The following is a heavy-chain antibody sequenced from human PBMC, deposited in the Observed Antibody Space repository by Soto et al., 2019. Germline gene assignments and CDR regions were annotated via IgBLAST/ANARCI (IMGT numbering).Heavy chain of an antibody. J-gene: IGHJ4*02. CDR3: AKDRTWVTMIVWDY. D-gene: IGHD3-22*01. CDR2: ISGSGGST. CDR1: GFTVSSNY. V-gene: IGHV3-23*01. Sequence: PGGSLRLSCAASGFTVSSNYVSWVRQAPGKGLEWVSAISGSGGSTYYADSVKGRFTISRDNSKNTLYLQMNSPRAEDTAVYYCAKDRTWVTMIVWDYWGQGTLVTVSS.